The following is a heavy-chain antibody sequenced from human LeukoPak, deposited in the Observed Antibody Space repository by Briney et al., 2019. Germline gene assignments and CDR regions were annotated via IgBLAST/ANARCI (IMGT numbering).Heavy chain of an antibody. Sequence: SETLSLTCTVSGVSISSYYWSWLRQPAGKELEWIGRIYTSGSTNYNPSLKSRVTMSVDTSKNPFSLKLSSVTAADTAVYYCARDSGTTGEVKFDPWGQGTLVTVSS. D-gene: IGHD3-10*01. V-gene: IGHV4-4*07. J-gene: IGHJ5*02. CDR1: GVSISSYY. CDR2: IYTSGST. CDR3: ARDSGTTGEVKFDP.